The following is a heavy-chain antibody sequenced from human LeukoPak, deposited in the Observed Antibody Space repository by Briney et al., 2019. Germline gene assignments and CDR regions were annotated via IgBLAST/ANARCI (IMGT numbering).Heavy chain of an antibody. J-gene: IGHJ4*02. CDR1: GFTFSNYA. D-gene: IGHD5-18*01. Sequence: GGSLRLSCAASGFTFSNYAMSWVRQAPGKGLEWVSSISGSGDATYYADSVKGRFTISRDNSKNTLYLQMNSLRAEDTAVYYCAKAKTQAMVLPGNYWGQGTLVTVSS. CDR3: AKAKTQAMVLPGNY. CDR2: ISGSGDAT. V-gene: IGHV3-23*01.